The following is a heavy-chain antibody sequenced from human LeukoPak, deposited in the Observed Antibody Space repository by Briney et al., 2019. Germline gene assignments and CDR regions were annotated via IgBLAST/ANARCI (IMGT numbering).Heavy chain of an antibody. CDR3: ALNSEGRGSRYGMDV. Sequence: GGSLRLSCAASGXTFSTYAMSWVRQAPGKGLEWVSAISGSGVGTYYADSVKGRFTISRDNSKSTLYLQMSSLRADDTALYYCALNSEGRGSRYGMDVWGQGTTVTVSS. CDR2: ISGSGVGT. D-gene: IGHD1-26*01. J-gene: IGHJ6*02. CDR1: GXTFSTYA. V-gene: IGHV3-23*01.